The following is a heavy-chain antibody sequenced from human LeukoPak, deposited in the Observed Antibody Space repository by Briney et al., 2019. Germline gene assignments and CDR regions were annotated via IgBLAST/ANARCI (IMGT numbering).Heavy chain of an antibody. Sequence: GGSLRLSCAASGLTVSSNYMNWVRQAPGKGLEWVAAISSSSRDIFYADSVKGRFSISRDNTQNSLSLQMNSLRAEDTAVYYCVREAAATLFDYWGQGTLVTVSS. V-gene: IGHV3-21*01. D-gene: IGHD1-26*01. CDR3: VREAAATLFDY. CDR2: ISSSSRDI. CDR1: GLTVSSNY. J-gene: IGHJ4*02.